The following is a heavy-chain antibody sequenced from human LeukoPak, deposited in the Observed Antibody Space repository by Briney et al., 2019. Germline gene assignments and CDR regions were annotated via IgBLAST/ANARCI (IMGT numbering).Heavy chain of an antibody. CDR2: INHNGNVN. CDR1: GFTFSSYW. V-gene: IGHV3-7*03. J-gene: IGHJ6*02. D-gene: IGHD3-16*01. Sequence: GGSLRLSCAASGFTFSSYWMNWARQAPGKGLEGVASINHNGNVNYYVDSVKGRFTISRDNAKNSLYLQMSNLRAEDTAVYFCARGGGLDVWGQGATVTVSS. CDR3: ARGGGLDV.